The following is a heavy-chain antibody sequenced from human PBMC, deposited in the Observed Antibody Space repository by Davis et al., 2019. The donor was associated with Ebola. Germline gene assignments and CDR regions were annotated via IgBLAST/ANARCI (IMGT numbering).Heavy chain of an antibody. D-gene: IGHD2-15*01. V-gene: IGHV4-34*01. CDR1: RGSLTGYY. Sequence: PETLSLTCVVYRGSLTGYYWSWLRQPPGQGLARIGEINHSGSTNYNPSLKSRVTISVDTSKNQFSLKLSSVTAADTAVYYCARSNPGACGVVVAAHTWFDPWGQGTLVTVSS. J-gene: IGHJ5*02. CDR2: INHSGST. CDR3: ARSNPGACGVVVAAHTWFDP.